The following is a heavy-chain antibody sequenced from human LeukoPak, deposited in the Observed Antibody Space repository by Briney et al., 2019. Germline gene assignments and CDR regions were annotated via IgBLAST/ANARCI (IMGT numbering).Heavy chain of an antibody. J-gene: IGHJ3*02. D-gene: IGHD3-10*01. Sequence: GGSLRLSCAASGFTFSSYAMHWVRQAPGKGLEWVAVISYDGSNKYYADSVKGRFTISRDNSKNTLYLQMNSLRAEDTAVYYCARDISGSGSYYLWHAFDIWGQGTMVTVSS. V-gene: IGHV3-30-3*01. CDR1: GFTFSSYA. CDR3: ARDISGSGSYYLWHAFDI. CDR2: ISYDGSNK.